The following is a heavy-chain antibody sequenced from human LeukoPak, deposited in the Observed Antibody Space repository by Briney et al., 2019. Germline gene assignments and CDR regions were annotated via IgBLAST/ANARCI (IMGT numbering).Heavy chain of an antibody. D-gene: IGHD2-21*02. V-gene: IGHV3-74*03. CDR2: INTDGSDT. J-gene: IGHJ3*02. CDR3: ARVGSTDSPHAFDI. CDR1: GFTFSNYW. Sequence: PGGSLRLSCAASGFTFSNYWVHWVRQAPGKGLVWLSRINTDGSDTKYAESVKGRFTISRDNAKNTLYLQMNSLRAEDTSVYYCARVGSTDSPHAFDIWGQGTMVTVSS.